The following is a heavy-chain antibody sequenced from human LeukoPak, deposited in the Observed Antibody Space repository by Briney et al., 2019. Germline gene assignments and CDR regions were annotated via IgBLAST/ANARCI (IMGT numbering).Heavy chain of an antibody. CDR1: GGSISSYY. V-gene: IGHV4-59*12. J-gene: IGHJ5*02. D-gene: IGHD3-3*01. CDR2: IYYNGNT. CDR3: ARGAGITIFGVVIRGGNWFDP. Sequence: SETLSLTCTVSGGSISSYYWSWIRQPPGKGLEWIGYIYYNGNTNYNPSLKSRVTISVDTSKNQFSLKLSSVTAADTAVYYCARGAGITIFGVVIRGGNWFDPWGQGTLVTVSS.